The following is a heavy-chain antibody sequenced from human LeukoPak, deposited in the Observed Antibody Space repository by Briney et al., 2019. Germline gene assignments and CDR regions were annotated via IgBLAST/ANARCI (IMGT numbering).Heavy chain of an antibody. CDR3: ARAPGYSSSWYGGDAFDI. J-gene: IGHJ3*02. V-gene: IGHV3-30-3*01. CDR2: ISYDGSNK. Sequence: GGSLRLSCAASGFTFSSYAMHWVRQAPGKGLEWVAVISYDGSNKYYADSVKGRFTISRDNSKNTLYLQMNSLRAEDTAVYYCARAPGYSSSWYGGDAFDIWGQGTMVTVSS. D-gene: IGHD6-13*01. CDR1: GFTFSSYA.